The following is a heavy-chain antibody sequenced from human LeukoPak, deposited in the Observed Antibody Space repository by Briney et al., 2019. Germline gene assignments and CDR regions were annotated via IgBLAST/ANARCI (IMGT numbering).Heavy chain of an antibody. J-gene: IGHJ6*02. V-gene: IGHV3-48*02. D-gene: IGHD1-26*01. CDR2: ISGGSRTI. CDR1: GFIFSTYS. Sequence: GGSLRLSCVASGFIFSTYSMSWVRQTPGKGLEWVSYISGGSRTIYHADSVKGRFTTSRGHAKNSLYLQVNSLRDEDTAVYYCARGLAGSYDSYYGLDVWGQGTSVTVSS. CDR3: ARGLAGSYDSYYGLDV.